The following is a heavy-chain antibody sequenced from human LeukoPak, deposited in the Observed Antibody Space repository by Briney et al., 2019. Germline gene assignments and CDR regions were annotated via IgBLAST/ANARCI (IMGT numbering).Heavy chain of an antibody. D-gene: IGHD2-15*01. CDR2: IYYSGTT. CDR3: ARRLIPHIRKYCSGGSCYSYAFDI. Sequence: SQTLSLTCIVSGGSISGYYWSWIRQPPGKGLEWIGYIYYSGTTNYNPSLKSRVTISVDTSKNQFSLKLSSVTAADTAVYYCARRLIPHIRKYCSGGSCYSYAFDIWGQGTMVTVSS. CDR1: GGSISGYY. J-gene: IGHJ3*02. V-gene: IGHV4-59*08.